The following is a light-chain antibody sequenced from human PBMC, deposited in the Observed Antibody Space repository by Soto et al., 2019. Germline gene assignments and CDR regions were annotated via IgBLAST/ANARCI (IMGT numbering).Light chain of an antibody. Sequence: EIVMTQTPLSLSVTPGQPASISCKSSQSLLHSDGKTYLYWYLQKPGQPPQLLTYEVSRRFSGETDRFSGSGSATDFTLKISRVEADDVGIYYCMQSVQLPITFGQGTRLEIK. J-gene: IGKJ5*01. CDR3: MQSVQLPIT. CDR2: EVS. V-gene: IGKV2D-29*01. CDR1: QSLLHSDGKTY.